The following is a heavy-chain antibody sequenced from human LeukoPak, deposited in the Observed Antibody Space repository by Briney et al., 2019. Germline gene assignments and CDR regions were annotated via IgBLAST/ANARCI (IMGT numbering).Heavy chain of an antibody. CDR2: IYPGDSDT. D-gene: IGHD1-1*01. CDR3: ARRRDWTLREYAFDI. Sequence: GESLKISCKGSGYSFTSYWIGWVRQMPGKGLEWMGIIYPGDSDTRYSPSFQGQVTISADKSISTAYLQWSSLKASDTAMYYCARRRDWTLREYAFDIWGQGTMVTVSS. CDR1: GYSFTSYW. J-gene: IGHJ3*02. V-gene: IGHV5-51*01.